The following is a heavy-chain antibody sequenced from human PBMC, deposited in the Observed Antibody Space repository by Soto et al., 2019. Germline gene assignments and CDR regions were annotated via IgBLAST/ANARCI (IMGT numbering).Heavy chain of an antibody. Sequence: QVQLQESGPGLVKPSETLSLTCTVSGGSISSYYWSWIRQPPGKGLEWIGYIYYSGSTNYNPSLKSRVTISVDTSKNQFSLKLSSVTAADTAVYYCARGPGDYYYGMDVWGQGTTVTVSS. J-gene: IGHJ6*02. CDR1: GGSISSYY. D-gene: IGHD2-8*02. CDR2: IYYSGST. CDR3: ARGPGDYYYGMDV. V-gene: IGHV4-59*01.